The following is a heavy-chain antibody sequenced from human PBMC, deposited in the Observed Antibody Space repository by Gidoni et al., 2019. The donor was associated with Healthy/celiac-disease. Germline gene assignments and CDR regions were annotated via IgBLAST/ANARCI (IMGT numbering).Heavy chain of an antibody. D-gene: IGHD2-15*01. CDR3: AREESVVVVVAATTNYYYYMDV. V-gene: IGHV1-69*01. J-gene: IGHJ6*03. CDR2: IIPIFGTA. Sequence: QVQLVQSGAEVKKPGSAVKVSCQASGGTFSSYAISWVGQAPGQGLEWMGGIIPIFGTANYAQKFQGRVTITADESTSTAYMELSSLRSEDTAVYYCAREESVVVVVAATTNYYYYMDVWGKGTTVTVSS. CDR1: GGTFSSYA.